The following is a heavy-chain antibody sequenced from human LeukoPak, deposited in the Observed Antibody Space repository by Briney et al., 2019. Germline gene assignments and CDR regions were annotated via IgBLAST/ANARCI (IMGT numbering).Heavy chain of an antibody. D-gene: IGHD3-9*01. Sequence: GGSLRLSCAASGFTFSSYSMNWVRQAPGKGLEWVSYISSSSSTIYYADSVKGRFTISRDNAKNSLYLQMNSLRAEDTAVYYCARVGGSGSDILTGCSPGYYYGMDVWGQGTTATVSS. J-gene: IGHJ6*02. CDR3: ARVGGSGSDILTGCSPGYYYGMDV. CDR1: GFTFSSYS. V-gene: IGHV3-48*04. CDR2: ISSSSSTI.